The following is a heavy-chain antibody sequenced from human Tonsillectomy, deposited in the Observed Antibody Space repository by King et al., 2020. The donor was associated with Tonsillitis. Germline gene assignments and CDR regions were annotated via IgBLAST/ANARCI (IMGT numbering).Heavy chain of an antibody. V-gene: IGHV4-59*01. CDR3: ARGGSIVATINWFAP. D-gene: IGHD5-12*01. Sequence: HVQLQESGPGLVKPSETLSLTCTVSGGSISSYYWSWIRQPPGKGLEWIGYIQHSGTTNYNPSLKSRGTISVDTSKNQLSLKLSSVTAADTAVYYCARGGSIVATINWFAPWGQGTLVIVSS. J-gene: IGHJ5*02. CDR1: GGSISSYY. CDR2: IQHSGTT.